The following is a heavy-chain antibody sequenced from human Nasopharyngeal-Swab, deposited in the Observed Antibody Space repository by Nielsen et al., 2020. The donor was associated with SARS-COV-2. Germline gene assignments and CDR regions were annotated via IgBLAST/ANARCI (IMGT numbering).Heavy chain of an antibody. Sequence: RQAPGKGLEWIGYIYYSGSTNYNPSLKSRVTISVDTSKNQFSLKLSSVTAADTAVYYCARETSDDSSGYYYTNWFDPRGQGTLVTVSS. CDR3: ARETSDDSSGYYYTNWFDP. V-gene: IGHV4-59*01. CDR2: IYYSGST. D-gene: IGHD3-22*01. J-gene: IGHJ5*02.